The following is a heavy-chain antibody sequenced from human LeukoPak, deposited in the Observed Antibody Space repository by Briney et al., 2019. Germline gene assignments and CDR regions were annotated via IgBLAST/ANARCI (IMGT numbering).Heavy chain of an antibody. CDR1: GGSISSGSYY. CDR3: ARADSDYYDSSGYHDASDI. CDR2: IYTSGST. D-gene: IGHD3-22*01. V-gene: IGHV4-61*02. Sequence: SETLSLTCTVSGGSISSGSYYWSWIRQPAGKGLEWIGRIYTSGSTNYNPSLKSRVTISVDTSKNQFSLKLSSVTAADTAVYYCARADSDYYDSSGYHDASDIWGQGTMVTVSS. J-gene: IGHJ3*02.